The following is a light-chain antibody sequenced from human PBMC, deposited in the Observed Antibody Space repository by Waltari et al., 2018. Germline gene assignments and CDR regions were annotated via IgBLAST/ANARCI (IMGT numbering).Light chain of an antibody. J-gene: IGKJ1*01. Sequence: DIQMTQSPSSLSASAGNRVTIICRASQGISNYVAWYQQKPGKAPKLLIYAASTLQSGVPSRFSGSGSGTDFTLTISSLQPEDVATYYCQKYNGAPRTFGQGTKVEIK. V-gene: IGKV1-27*01. CDR3: QKYNGAPRT. CDR2: AAS. CDR1: QGISNY.